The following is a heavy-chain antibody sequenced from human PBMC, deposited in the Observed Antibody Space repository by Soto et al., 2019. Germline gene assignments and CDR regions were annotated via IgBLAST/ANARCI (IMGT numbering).Heavy chain of an antibody. V-gene: IGHV3-30-3*01. CDR1: GFTFSSYA. Sequence: QVQLVESGGGVVQPGRSLRLSCAASGFTFSSYAMHWVRQAPGKGLEWVAVISYDGSNKYYADSVKGRFTISRDNSKNTLYLQMNSLRVEDTAVYYCARDPFIYCGGDCYPPDIWGQGTMVTVSS. CDR2: ISYDGSNK. D-gene: IGHD2-21*02. J-gene: IGHJ3*02. CDR3: ARDPFIYCGGDCYPPDI.